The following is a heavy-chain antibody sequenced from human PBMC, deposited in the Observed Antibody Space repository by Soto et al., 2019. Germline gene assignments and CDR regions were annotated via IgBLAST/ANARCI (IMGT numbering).Heavy chain of an antibody. V-gene: IGHV3-23*01. Sequence: EVQLLESGGGLVQPGGSLGLSCVGSGFTFSSHAMSWVRQAPGKGLEWVSSVSGSGDRTYYADSVKGRFTISRDNSKNTLYLQMNSLRAEDTAIYYCAKAQFGDTCYYRLDQWGLGIPVTVSS. J-gene: IGHJ5*02. CDR3: AKAQFGDTCYYRLDQ. D-gene: IGHD2-21*02. CDR1: GFTFSSHA. CDR2: VSGSGDRT.